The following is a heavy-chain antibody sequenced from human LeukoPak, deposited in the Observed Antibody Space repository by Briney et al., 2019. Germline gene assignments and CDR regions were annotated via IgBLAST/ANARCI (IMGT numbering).Heavy chain of an antibody. Sequence: SETLSLTCTVSGGSISSYYWSWIRQPPGKGLEWIGYIYYSGSTNYNPSLKSRVTISVDTSKNQFSLKLSSVTAADTAVYYCARGVVVRSFDYWGQGTLVTVSS. J-gene: IGHJ4*02. D-gene: IGHD2-15*01. CDR2: IYYSGST. V-gene: IGHV4-59*12. CDR3: ARGVVVRSFDY. CDR1: GGSISSYY.